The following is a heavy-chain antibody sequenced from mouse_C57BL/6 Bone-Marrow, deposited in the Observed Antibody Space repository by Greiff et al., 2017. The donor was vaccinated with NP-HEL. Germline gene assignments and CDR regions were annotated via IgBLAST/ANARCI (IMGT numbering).Heavy chain of an antibody. V-gene: IGHV1-50*01. CDR1: GYTFTSYW. CDR2: IDPSDSYT. J-gene: IGHJ2*01. D-gene: IGHD2-1*01. Sequence: QVQLQQPGAELVKPGASVKLSCKASGYTFTSYWMQWVKQRPGQGLEWIGEIDPSDSYTNYNQKFKGKATLTVDTSSSTAYMQLSSLTSEDSAVYYCARGIYGNYLDYWGQGTTLTVSS. CDR3: ARGIYGNYLDY.